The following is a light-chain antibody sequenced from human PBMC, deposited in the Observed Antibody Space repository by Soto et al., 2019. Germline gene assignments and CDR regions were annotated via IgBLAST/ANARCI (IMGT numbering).Light chain of an antibody. CDR3: QQVNSYPFT. J-gene: IGKJ3*01. Sequence: DIQLTQSPSFLSASVGDRVTITCRASQDITSSLAWYQQTPGKAPKLLIYAASTLQSGVPSRFSGSGSGTEFTLTISSLQPEDFATYYCQQVNSYPFTFGPGTKVDIK. CDR2: AAS. V-gene: IGKV1-9*01. CDR1: QDITSS.